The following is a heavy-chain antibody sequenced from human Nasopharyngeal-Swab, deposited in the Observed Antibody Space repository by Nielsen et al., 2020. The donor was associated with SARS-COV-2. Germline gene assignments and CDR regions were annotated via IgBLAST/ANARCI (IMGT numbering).Heavy chain of an antibody. CDR1: GFTFSTYW. J-gene: IGHJ4*02. CDR2: IKQDGSDK. D-gene: IGHD2-8*02. Sequence: GGSLRPSCAASGFTFSTYWMNWVRQTPGKGLEGVANIKQDGSDKRYVDSVKGRFTISRDNAKNSLYLQMNSLRAEDTAVYYCAGGTGWVFNCWGQGTLVTVSS. CDR3: AGGTGWVFNC. V-gene: IGHV3-7*01.